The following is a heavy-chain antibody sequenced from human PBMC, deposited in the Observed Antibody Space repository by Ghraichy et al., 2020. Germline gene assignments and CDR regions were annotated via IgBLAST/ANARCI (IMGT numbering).Heavy chain of an antibody. J-gene: IGHJ4*02. Sequence: GGSLRLSCAGSEFSFSSYSMNWVRQAPGKGLEWVSSISRIGIDIYSADSLKGRFTISRDNAKNSLFLQMNSLRAEDTAVYYCAGDSVGSIDYFDWWGQGTLVTVSS. CDR2: ISRIGIDI. D-gene: IGHD1-26*01. CDR3: AGDSVGSIDYFDW. CDR1: EFSFSSYS. V-gene: IGHV3-21*01.